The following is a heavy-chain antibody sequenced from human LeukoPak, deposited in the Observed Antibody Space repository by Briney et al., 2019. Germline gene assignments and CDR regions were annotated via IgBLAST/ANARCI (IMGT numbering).Heavy chain of an antibody. D-gene: IGHD6-19*01. CDR3: AKDGDSSGWYYFDY. Sequence: GGSLRLSCAASGFTFSRYGMHWVRQAPGKGLEWVAVISYDGSNKYYADSVKGRFTISRDNSKNTLYLQMNSLRAEDTAVYYCAKDGDSSGWYYFDYWGQGTLVTVTS. V-gene: IGHV3-30*18. CDR1: GFTFSRYG. CDR2: ISYDGSNK. J-gene: IGHJ4*02.